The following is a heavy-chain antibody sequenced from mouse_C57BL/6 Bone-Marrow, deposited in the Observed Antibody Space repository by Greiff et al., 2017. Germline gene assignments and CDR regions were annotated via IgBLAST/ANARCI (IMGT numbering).Heavy chain of an antibody. V-gene: IGHV14-4*01. CDR3: TYYYGRRRPYWYFDV. J-gene: IGHJ1*03. D-gene: IGHD1-1*01. Sequence: EVKLQESGAELVRPGASVKLSCTASGFNIKDDYMHWVKQRPEQGLEWIGWIDPENGDTEYASKFQGKATITADTSSNTAYLQLSSLTSEDTAVYYCTYYYGRRRPYWYFDVWGTGTTVTVSS. CDR2: IDPENGDT. CDR1: GFNIKDDY.